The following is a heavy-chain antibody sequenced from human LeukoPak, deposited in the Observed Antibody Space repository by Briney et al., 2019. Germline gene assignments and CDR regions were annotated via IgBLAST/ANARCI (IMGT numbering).Heavy chain of an antibody. CDR3: ARDVALGATVTDY. CDR2: IYTSGST. Sequence: SETLSLTCTVSGGSISSYYWGWIRQPAGKGLEWIGRIYTSGSTNYDPSLKSRVTMSVDTSKNQFSLKLSSVTAADTAVYYCARDVALGATVTDYWGQGTLVTVSS. CDR1: GGSISSYY. J-gene: IGHJ4*02. D-gene: IGHD4-17*01. V-gene: IGHV4-4*07.